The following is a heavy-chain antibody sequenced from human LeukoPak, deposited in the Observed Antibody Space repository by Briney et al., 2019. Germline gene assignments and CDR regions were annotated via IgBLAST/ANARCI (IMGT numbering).Heavy chain of an antibody. V-gene: IGHV6-1*01. CDR3: AREEARSSSWSLDC. D-gene: IGHD6-13*01. Sequence: SQTLSLTCAISGDSVTSNSAAWNWIRQSPSRGLEWLGRTYYRSKWYNDYAVSVKSRVTINPDTSKNQFSLQVNSVTPEDTAVYYCAREEARSSSWSLDCWGQGTLVTVSS. CDR1: GDSVTSNSAA. J-gene: IGHJ4*02. CDR2: TYYRSKWYN.